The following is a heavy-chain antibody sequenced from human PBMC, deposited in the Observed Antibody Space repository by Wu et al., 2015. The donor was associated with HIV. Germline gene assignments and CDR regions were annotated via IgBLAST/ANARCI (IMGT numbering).Heavy chain of an antibody. CDR1: GYTFTSYY. D-gene: IGHD3-22*01. Sequence: QVQLVQSGAEVKKPGASVKVSCKASGYTFTSYYMHWVRQAPGQGLEWMGIINPSGGSTSYAQKFQGRVTMTRDTSTSTVYMELSSLRSEDTAVYYCARELRPNNYMIVVLLXVFDPWAREPGHRLL. CDR2: INPSGGST. J-gene: IGHJ5*02. V-gene: IGHV1-46*01. CDR3: ARELRPNNYMIVVLLXVFDP.